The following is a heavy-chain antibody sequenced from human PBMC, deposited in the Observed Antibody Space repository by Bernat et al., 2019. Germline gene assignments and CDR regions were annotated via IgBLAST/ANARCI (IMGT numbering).Heavy chain of an antibody. V-gene: IGHV3-53*02. CDR2: IYSGGST. CDR1: GFTVSSNY. D-gene: IGHD5-18*01. Sequence: EVQLVETGGGLIQPGGSLRLSCAASGFTVSSNYMSWVRQAPGKGLEWVSVIYSGGSTYYADSGKGRCTISRDNSKNTLYLQMNSLRAEDTAVYYCARLDVDTTDAFDIWGQGTMVTVSS. J-gene: IGHJ3*02. CDR3: ARLDVDTTDAFDI.